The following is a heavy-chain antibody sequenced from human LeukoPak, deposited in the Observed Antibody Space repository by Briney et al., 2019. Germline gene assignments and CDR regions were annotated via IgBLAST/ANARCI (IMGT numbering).Heavy chain of an antibody. J-gene: IGHJ4*02. CDR2: ISISGDTT. CDR1: RFTFSSHA. D-gene: IGHD4-17*01. V-gene: IGHV3-23*01. Sequence: GGSLRLSCGASRFTFSSHAMTWVRQAPGKGLEWVSAISISGDTTYYADAVKGRFTISRDNSKNTVYLQMNSLRAEDTAVYYCANEIRPNDYWGQGTLVTVSS. CDR3: ANEIRPNDY.